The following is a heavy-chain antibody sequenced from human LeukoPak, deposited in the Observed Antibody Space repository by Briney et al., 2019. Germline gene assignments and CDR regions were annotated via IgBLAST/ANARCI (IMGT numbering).Heavy chain of an antibody. CDR2: IYSGGST. J-gene: IGHJ4*02. Sequence: GGSLRLSCAASGFTVSSNYMSWVRQAPGKGLEWVSVIYSGGSTYYADSVKGRFTISRDNSKNTLYLQMNSLRAEDTAVYYCASAPYGSESPLDYWGQGTLVPVSS. CDR1: GFTVSSNY. V-gene: IGHV3-66*01. D-gene: IGHD3-10*01. CDR3: ASAPYGSESPLDY.